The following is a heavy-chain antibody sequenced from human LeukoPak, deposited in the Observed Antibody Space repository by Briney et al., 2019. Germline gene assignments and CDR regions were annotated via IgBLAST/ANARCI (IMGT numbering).Heavy chain of an antibody. J-gene: IGHJ4*02. CDR1: GFTFRNRW. CDR2: TGQYGHDN. Sequence: GGSLRLSCAGSGFTFRNRWATWVRQAPGKGLEWVASTGQYGHDNDYVDSVRGRFTISRDNSKNTLFLQMNSLRAEDTAVYYCAKDRPTWPIDYWGQGTLVTVSS. CDR3: AKDRPTWPIDY. V-gene: IGHV3-7*03. D-gene: IGHD5-12*01.